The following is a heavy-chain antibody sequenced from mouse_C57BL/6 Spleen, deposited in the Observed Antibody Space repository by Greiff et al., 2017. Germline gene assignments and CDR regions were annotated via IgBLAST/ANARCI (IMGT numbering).Heavy chain of an antibody. CDR3: ARWGNYEDYYAMDY. V-gene: IGHV1-80*01. CDR2: IYPGDGDT. CDR1: GYAFSSYW. J-gene: IGHJ4*01. Sequence: QVQLKESGAELVKPGASVKISCKASGYAFSSYWMNWVKQRPGKGLEWIGQIYPGDGDTNYNGKFKGKATLTADKSSSTAYMQLSSLTSEDSAVYFCARWGNYEDYYAMDYWGQGTSVTVSS. D-gene: IGHD2-1*01.